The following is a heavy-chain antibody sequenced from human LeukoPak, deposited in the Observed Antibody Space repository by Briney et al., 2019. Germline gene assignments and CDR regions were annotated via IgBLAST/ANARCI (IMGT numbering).Heavy chain of an antibody. D-gene: IGHD6-6*01. J-gene: IGHJ4*02. CDR2: ISGSGGST. V-gene: IGHV3-23*01. CDR3: AKVGGKQLAALDY. CDR1: GFTVSNSY. Sequence: GGSLRLSCAASGFTVSNSYMSWVRQAPGKGLEWVSAISGSGGSTYYADSVKGRFTISRDNSKNTLYLQMNSLRAEDTAVYYCAKVGGKQLAALDYWGQGTLVTVSS.